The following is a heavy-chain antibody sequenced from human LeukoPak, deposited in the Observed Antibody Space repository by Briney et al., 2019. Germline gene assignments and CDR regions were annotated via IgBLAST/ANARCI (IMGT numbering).Heavy chain of an antibody. CDR2: INHSGIT. Sequence: SETLSLTCAVYGGSFSGYYWSWIRQPPGKGLEWIGEINHSGITNYNPSLKSRVTISVGTSKNQFSLKLSSVTAADTAVYYCARLEGLFDWFDPWGQGTLVTVSS. D-gene: IGHD3-3*01. CDR3: ARLEGLFDWFDP. CDR1: GGSFSGYY. V-gene: IGHV4-34*01. J-gene: IGHJ5*02.